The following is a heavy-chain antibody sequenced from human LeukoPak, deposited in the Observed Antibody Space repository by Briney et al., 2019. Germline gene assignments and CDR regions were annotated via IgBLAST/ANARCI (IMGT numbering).Heavy chain of an antibody. CDR2: INHSGST. V-gene: IGHV4-34*01. CDR1: GGSFSGYY. CDR3: ARGPHTGVNYYDSSGYYY. Sequence: TSETLSLTCAVYGGSFSGYYWSWIRQPPGKGLEWIGEINHSGSTNYNPSLKSRVTISVDTSKNQFSLKLSSVTAADTAVYYCARGPHTGVNYYDSSGYYYWGQGTLVTVSS. J-gene: IGHJ4*02. D-gene: IGHD3-22*01.